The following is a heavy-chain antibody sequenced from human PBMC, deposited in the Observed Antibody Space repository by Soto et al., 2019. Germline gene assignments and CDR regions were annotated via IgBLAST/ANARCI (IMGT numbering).Heavy chain of an antibody. CDR2: ITRDGYNK. CDR3: TKSSGGSSSVGMDY. CDR1: GFIFTNFA. D-gene: IGHD6-6*01. Sequence: GGSLRLSCEDSGFIFTNFAVNWVRQAPGKGLEWVASITRDGYNKYYADSVKGRFTISRDNSRDTLSLQMTALTIEDSSVYYCTKSSGGSSSVGMDYWGQGTRVTVSS. J-gene: IGHJ4*02. V-gene: IGHV3-30*04.